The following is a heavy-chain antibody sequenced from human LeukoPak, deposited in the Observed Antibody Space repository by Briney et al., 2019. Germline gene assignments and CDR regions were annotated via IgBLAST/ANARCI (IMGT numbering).Heavy chain of an antibody. J-gene: IGHJ4*02. V-gene: IGHV4-34*01. Sequence: SETLSLTCAVYGGSFSGYYWSWIRQPPGKGLEWIGEINHSGSTNYNPSLKSRVTISVDTSKNQFSLKLSSVTVADTAVYYCARGKYYDFWSGYYGVQYYFDYWGQGTLVTVSS. D-gene: IGHD3-3*01. CDR2: INHSGST. CDR3: ARGKYYDFWSGYYGVQYYFDY. CDR1: GGSFSGYY.